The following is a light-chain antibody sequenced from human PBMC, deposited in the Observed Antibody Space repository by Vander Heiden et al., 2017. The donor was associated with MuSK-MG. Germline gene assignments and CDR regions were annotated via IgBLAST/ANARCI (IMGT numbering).Light chain of an antibody. CDR2: SNN. CDR1: VSNIGTNP. J-gene: IGLJ2*01. CDR3: SASDDSISGLVV. Sequence: QSVLTQPPSASGTPGQTVTISCSGGVSNIGTNPVNWYQHFPGTAPRLLILSNNQRPSGVPDRFSSSNSGTSASPATSGLQSEDEADDYCSASDDSISGLVVFGGGTKLTVL. V-gene: IGLV1-44*01.